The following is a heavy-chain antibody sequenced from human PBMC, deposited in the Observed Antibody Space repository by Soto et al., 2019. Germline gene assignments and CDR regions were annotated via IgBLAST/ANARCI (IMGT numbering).Heavy chain of an antibody. CDR3: AKAATYYYDSSGYYLGDYFDY. J-gene: IGHJ4*02. Sequence: EVQLLESGGGLVQPGGSLRLSCAASGFTFSSYAMSWVRQAPGKGLEWVSAISGSGGSTYYADSVKGRFTISRDNSKNTLYLQMNSLRAEDTAVYYCAKAATYYYDSSGYYLGDYFDYWGQGTLVTVSS. D-gene: IGHD3-22*01. CDR1: GFTFSSYA. CDR2: ISGSGGST. V-gene: IGHV3-23*01.